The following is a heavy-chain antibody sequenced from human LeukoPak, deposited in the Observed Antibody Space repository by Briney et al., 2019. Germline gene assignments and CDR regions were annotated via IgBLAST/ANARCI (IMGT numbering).Heavy chain of an antibody. CDR3: ARERARMTTVTTRAFDI. V-gene: IGHV4-39*07. CDR1: GGSISSSSYY. J-gene: IGHJ3*02. CDR2: IYYSGST. D-gene: IGHD4-17*01. Sequence: SETLSLTCTVSGGSISSSSYYWGWIRQPPGKGLEWIGSIYYSGSTYYNPSLKSRVTISVDTSKNQFSLKLSSVTAADTAVYYCARERARMTTVTTRAFDIWGQGTMVTVSS.